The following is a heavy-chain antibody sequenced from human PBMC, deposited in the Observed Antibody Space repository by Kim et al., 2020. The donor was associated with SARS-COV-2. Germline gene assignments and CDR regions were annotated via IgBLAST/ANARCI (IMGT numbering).Heavy chain of an antibody. D-gene: IGHD2-21*01. V-gene: IGHV3-21*01. J-gene: IGHJ6*02. CDR1: GFTFSSYS. Sequence: GGSLRLSCAASGFTFSSYSMNWVRQAPGKGLEWVSSISSSSSYIYYADSVKGRFTISRDNAKNSLYLQMNSLRAADTAMYYCARFPLSNIVVVIASTRGYYGMDVWGQGTTVTVSS. CDR2: ISSSSSYI. CDR3: ARFPLSNIVVVIASTRGYYGMDV.